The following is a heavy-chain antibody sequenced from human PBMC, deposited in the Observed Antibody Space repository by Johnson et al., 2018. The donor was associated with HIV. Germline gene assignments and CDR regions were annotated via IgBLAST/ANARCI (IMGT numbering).Heavy chain of an antibody. Sequence: QVQLVESGGGLVKPGGSLRLSCAASGFPFSDYYMTWIRQTPGKGLECLAYISTSGSSIYYTDSVKGRFTISRDNAKNSLYLQMNSLRAEDTAVYYCAKDRSMDDAFDVWGQGTMVTVSS. CDR1: GFPFSDYY. D-gene: IGHD1-26*01. V-gene: IGHV3-11*04. J-gene: IGHJ3*01. CDR2: ISTSGSSI. CDR3: AKDRSMDDAFDV.